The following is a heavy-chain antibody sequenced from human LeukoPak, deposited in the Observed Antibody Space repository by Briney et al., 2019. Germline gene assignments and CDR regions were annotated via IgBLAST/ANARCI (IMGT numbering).Heavy chain of an antibody. D-gene: IGHD5-18*01. Sequence: PSETLSLTCTVSGGSISSSSYYWGWIRQPPGKGLEWIGSIYYSGSTYYNPSLKSRVTISVDTSKNQFSLKLSSVTAADTAVYYRARVGYARDTAMGYFDYWGQGTLVTVSS. J-gene: IGHJ4*02. CDR2: IYYSGST. CDR1: GGSISSSSYY. CDR3: ARVGYARDTAMGYFDY. V-gene: IGHV4-39*07.